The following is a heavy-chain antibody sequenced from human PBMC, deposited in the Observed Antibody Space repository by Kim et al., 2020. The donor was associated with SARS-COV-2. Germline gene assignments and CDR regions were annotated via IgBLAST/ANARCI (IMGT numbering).Heavy chain of an antibody. CDR3: ARGGLGGGASWYFDY. J-gene: IGHJ4*02. V-gene: IGHV3-72*01. D-gene: IGHD3-16*01. Sequence: SVKGRTTVTRDDSKNSRNLQMNSWKTEDSAVYYCARGGLGGGASWYFDYWGQGTLVTVSS.